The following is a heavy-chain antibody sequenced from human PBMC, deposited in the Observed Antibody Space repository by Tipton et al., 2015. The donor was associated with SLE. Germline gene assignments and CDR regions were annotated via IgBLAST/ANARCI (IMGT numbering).Heavy chain of an antibody. V-gene: IGHV3-30*04. CDR2: ISYDGSNK. CDR1: GFTFSNYA. CDR3: ARDILTGYPYGMDV. Sequence: SLRLSCAASGFTFSNYAMHWVRQAPGKGLEWVAVISYDGSNKYYADSVKGRFTISRDNSKNTLYLQMNSLRAEDTAVYYCARDILTGYPYGMDVWGQGTTVTVSS. D-gene: IGHD3-9*01. J-gene: IGHJ6*02.